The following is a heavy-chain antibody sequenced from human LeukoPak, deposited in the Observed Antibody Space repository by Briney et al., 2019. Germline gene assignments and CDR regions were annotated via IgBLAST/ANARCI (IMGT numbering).Heavy chain of an antibody. Sequence: ATVKISCKVSGYTFTDYYMHWVQQAPGKGLEWMGLVDPEDGETIYAEKFQGRVTIIADTSTDTAYMELSSLRSEDTAVYYCATYYDYVWGTSKPAFDIWGQGAMVTVSS. V-gene: IGHV1-69-2*01. D-gene: IGHD3-16*01. J-gene: IGHJ3*02. CDR3: ATYYDYVWGTSKPAFDI. CDR1: GYTFTDYY. CDR2: VDPEDGET.